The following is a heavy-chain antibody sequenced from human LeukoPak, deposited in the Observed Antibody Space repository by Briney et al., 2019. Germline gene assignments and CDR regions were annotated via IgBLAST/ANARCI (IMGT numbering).Heavy chain of an antibody. CDR1: GGSISSTSYY. D-gene: IGHD1-26*01. J-gene: IGHJ3*02. V-gene: IGHV4-39*01. CDR2: ICYSGST. Sequence: PSETLSLTCTVSGGSISSTSYYWGWIRQPPGKGLEWIGYICYSGSTYYNPSLKSRVTISVDTSKNQFSLKLTSVTAADTAVYYCARRDTDIVGATDAFDIWGQGTMVTVSS. CDR3: ARRDTDIVGATDAFDI.